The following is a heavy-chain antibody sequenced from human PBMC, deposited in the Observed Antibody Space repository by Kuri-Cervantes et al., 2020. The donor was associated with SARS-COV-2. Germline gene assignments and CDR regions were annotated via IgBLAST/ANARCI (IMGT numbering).Heavy chain of an antibody. CDR1: GFTSSSYW. Sequence: GESLKISCAASGFTSSSYWMHWVRQAPGKGLVWVSRINSDGSSTSYADSVKGRFTISRDNSKNTLYLQMNSLRAEDTAVYYCAKLAGSNYFYYYGMDVWGQGTTVTVSS. J-gene: IGHJ6*02. CDR2: INSDGSST. V-gene: IGHV3-74*01. CDR3: AKLAGSNYFYYYGMDV. D-gene: IGHD4-11*01.